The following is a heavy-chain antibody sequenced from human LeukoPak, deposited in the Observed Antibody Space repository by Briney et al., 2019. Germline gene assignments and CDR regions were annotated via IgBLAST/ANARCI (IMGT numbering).Heavy chain of an antibody. CDR3: AKDLAFSSGNTQDILVGYDH. Sequence: GGSLRLSCAASGFNFITYSLRWVRQAPGKGLEWVSSISTSSAYISYADSVKGRFTISRDNAKNSLYLQMNSLRAEDTAVYYCAKDLAFSSGNTQDILVGYDHWGQGTLVTVSS. J-gene: IGHJ5*02. D-gene: IGHD3-3*01. V-gene: IGHV3-21*01. CDR2: ISTSSAYI. CDR1: GFNFITYS.